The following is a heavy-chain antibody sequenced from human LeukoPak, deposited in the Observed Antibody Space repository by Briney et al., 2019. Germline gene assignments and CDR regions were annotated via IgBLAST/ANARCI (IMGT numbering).Heavy chain of an antibody. V-gene: IGHV3-23*01. D-gene: IGHD6-19*01. J-gene: IGHJ4*02. CDR1: GFTFSSYA. CDR3: AKAIDISGWP. Sequence: GGSLRLSCAASGFTFSSYAMSWVRQAPGKELEWVSAISGSGGSTYYADSVKGRFTISRDNSKNTLYPQMNSLRAEDTAVYYCAKAIDISGWPWGQGTLVTVSS. CDR2: ISGSGGST.